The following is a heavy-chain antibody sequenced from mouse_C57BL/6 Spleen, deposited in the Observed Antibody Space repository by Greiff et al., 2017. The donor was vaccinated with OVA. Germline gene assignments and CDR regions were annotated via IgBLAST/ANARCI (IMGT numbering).Heavy chain of an antibody. J-gene: IGHJ4*01. Sequence: EVHLVESGGGLVKPGGSLKLSCAASGFTFSSYAMSWVRQTSEKRLEWVATISDGGSYTYYPDNVKGRFTISRDNAKNNLYLQMSHLKSEDTAMYYCARDKKSHAMDYWGQGTSVTVSS. D-gene: IGHD6-2*01. CDR2: ISDGGSYT. CDR3: ARDKKSHAMDY. CDR1: GFTFSSYA. V-gene: IGHV5-4*01.